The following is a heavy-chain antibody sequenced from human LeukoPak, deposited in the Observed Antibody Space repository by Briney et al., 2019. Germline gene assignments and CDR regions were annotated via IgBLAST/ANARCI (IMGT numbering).Heavy chain of an antibody. D-gene: IGHD1-14*01. J-gene: IGHJ4*02. CDR1: GGSISSYF. V-gene: IGHV4-59*01. CDR2: IYSSGST. Sequence: SETLSLTCTVSGGSISSYFWTWIRQPPGKGLEWIGCIYSSGSTDYNPSLKSRVTISIDTSKTQFSLRLSSVTAADTAVYYCARAXWPDRXXXXYWGRGTXVSV. CDR3: ARAXWPDRXXXXY.